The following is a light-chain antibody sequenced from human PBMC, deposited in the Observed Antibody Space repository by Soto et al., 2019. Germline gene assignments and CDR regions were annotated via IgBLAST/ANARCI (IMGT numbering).Light chain of an antibody. Sequence: QSVLPQPPSVSGAPGQRVTISCTGSSSNIGAGYDVHWYQQLPGTAPKLLIYGNSTRPSGVPDRFSGSKSGTSASLAITGLQAEDEADYYCQSYDSSLSGSNVVFGGGTKLTVL. CDR3: QSYDSSLSGSNVV. V-gene: IGLV1-40*01. J-gene: IGLJ2*01. CDR2: GNS. CDR1: SSNIGAGYD.